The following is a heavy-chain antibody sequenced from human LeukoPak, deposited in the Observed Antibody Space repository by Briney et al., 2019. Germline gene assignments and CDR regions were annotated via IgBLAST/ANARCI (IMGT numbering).Heavy chain of an antibody. CDR1: GYTFINHD. J-gene: IGHJ4*02. Sequence: ASVKVSCQASGYTFINHDMHWVRQAPGQRLEWMGWINPGSGITKYSQEFQDRITITRDTSASTAYMELSSLTSEDMAIYYCALYNYWGQGTLVTVSS. CDR3: ALYNY. D-gene: IGHD2-2*02. V-gene: IGHV1-3*03. CDR2: INPGSGIT.